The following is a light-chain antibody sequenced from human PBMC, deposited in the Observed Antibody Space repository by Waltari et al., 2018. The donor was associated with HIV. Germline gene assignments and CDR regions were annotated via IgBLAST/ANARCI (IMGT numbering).Light chain of an antibody. CDR1: SRDVGGYNY. Sequence: QSALTQPPSASGSPGQSVTLSCPGTSRDVGGYNYVFWYQPPPGQAPKLMIYEVRRRAAVVPDRFAACKSGNTAPLTVSGLQAEDEADYYCGSYAGSNNVVFGGGTKLTVL. J-gene: IGLJ2*01. CDR3: GSYAGSNNVV. V-gene: IGLV2-8*01. CDR2: EVR.